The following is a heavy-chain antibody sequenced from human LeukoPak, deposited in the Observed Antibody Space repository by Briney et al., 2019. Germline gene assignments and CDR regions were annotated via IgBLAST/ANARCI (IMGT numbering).Heavy chain of an antibody. J-gene: IGHJ4*02. D-gene: IGHD3-22*01. Sequence: ASVKVSCKVSGYTLTELSMHWVRQAPGKGLEWMGGFDPEDGETIYAQKFQGRVTMTEDTSTDTAYMELSSLRSEDTAVYYCATGLAMIVDNDYWGQGTLVTVSS. V-gene: IGHV1-24*01. CDR1: GYTLTELS. CDR2: FDPEDGET. CDR3: ATGLAMIVDNDY.